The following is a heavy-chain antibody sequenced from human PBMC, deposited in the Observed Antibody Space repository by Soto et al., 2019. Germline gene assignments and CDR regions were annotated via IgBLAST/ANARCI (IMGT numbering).Heavy chain of an antibody. CDR2: IYPGDSDT. J-gene: IGHJ5*02. CDR1: GYSFTSYW. CDR3: TGKAVVVVAAANWFDP. D-gene: IGHD2-2*01. V-gene: IGHV5-51*01. Sequence: GESLKISCKGSGYSFTSYWIGWVRQMPGKGLEWMGIIYPGDSDTRYSPSFQGQVTISADKASSTAYRQWNSLEASDTAMDYYTGKAVVVVAAANWFDPWGQGTLVTVSS.